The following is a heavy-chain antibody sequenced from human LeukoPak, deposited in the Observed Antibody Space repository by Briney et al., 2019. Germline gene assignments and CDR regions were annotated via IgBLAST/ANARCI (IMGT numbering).Heavy chain of an antibody. Sequence: PSETLSLTCTVSGGSISSYYWSWIRQPPGKGLEWIGYIYYSGSTNYNPSLKSRVTISVDTSKNQFSLKLSSVTAADTAVYYCARDGQQLPMDVWGKGTTVTVSS. D-gene: IGHD6-13*01. V-gene: IGHV4-59*01. CDR2: IYYSGST. CDR3: ARDGQQLPMDV. CDR1: GGSISSYY. J-gene: IGHJ6*03.